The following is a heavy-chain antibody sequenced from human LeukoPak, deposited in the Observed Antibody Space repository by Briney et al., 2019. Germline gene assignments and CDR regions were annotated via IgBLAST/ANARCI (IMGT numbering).Heavy chain of an antibody. CDR1: GYTFTSYG. CDR2: ISAYNGNT. D-gene: IGHD4-23*01. V-gene: IGHV1-18*01. Sequence: ASVKVSCKASGYTFTSYGISWVRQAPGQGLEWMGWISAYNGNTNYAQKLQGRVTMTTDTSTSTAYMELRSLRSGDTAVYYCARDQTVVTPLDYWGQGTLVTVSS. CDR3: ARDQTVVTPLDY. J-gene: IGHJ4*02.